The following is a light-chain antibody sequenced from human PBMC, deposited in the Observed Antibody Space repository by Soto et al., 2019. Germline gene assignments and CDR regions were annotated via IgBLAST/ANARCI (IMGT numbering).Light chain of an antibody. CDR3: SSYADSHSYV. V-gene: IGLV2-11*01. Sequence: QSALTQPRSVSGSPGQSVTISCTGTRSVVGGYNYVSWYQQHPGKAPKLLIYGVSERPSGVPDRFSGSKSGSTASLTISGLQAEDEADYYCSSYADSHSYVFGTGTNVTVL. J-gene: IGLJ1*01. CDR2: GVS. CDR1: RSVVGGYNY.